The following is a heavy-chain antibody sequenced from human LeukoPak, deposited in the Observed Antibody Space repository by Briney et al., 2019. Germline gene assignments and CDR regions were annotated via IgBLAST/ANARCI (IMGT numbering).Heavy chain of an antibody. V-gene: IGHV4-4*02. D-gene: IGHD1-26*01. CDR1: GGSISSSNW. Sequence: SGTLSLTCAVSGGSISSSNWWSWIRQPPGKGLEWIGEIYHSGSTNYNPSLKSRVTISVDKSKNQFSLKLSSVTAADTAVYYCARGLDSGSYYFDYWGQGTLVTVSS. J-gene: IGHJ4*02. CDR2: IYHSGST. CDR3: ARGLDSGSYYFDY.